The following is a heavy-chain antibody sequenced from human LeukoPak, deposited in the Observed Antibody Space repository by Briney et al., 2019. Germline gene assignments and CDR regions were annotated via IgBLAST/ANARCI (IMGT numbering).Heavy chain of an antibody. CDR2: ISGSGGST. CDR1: GFTFSSFA. J-gene: IGHJ5*02. V-gene: IGHV3-23*01. Sequence: GGSLRLSCAASGFTFSSFAMSWVRQAPGKGLEWVSAISGSGGSTYYADSVKGRFTISRDNSKNTLYLQMNSLRAEDTAVYYCAKDWGAEWELLVGWFDPWGQGTLVTVSS. CDR3: AKDWGAEWELLVGWFDP. D-gene: IGHD1-26*01.